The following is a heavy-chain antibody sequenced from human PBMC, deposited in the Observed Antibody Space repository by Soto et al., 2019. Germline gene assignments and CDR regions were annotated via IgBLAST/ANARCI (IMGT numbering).Heavy chain of an antibody. J-gene: IGHJ4*02. Sequence: ASVKVSCKASGYSFTGFSIHWVRQAPGQGLEWMGWINPNDGGTNYAQEFQGRVTVTRDTSISTAYMELSRLRSDDTAVYYCAKDGYDFWGQGTQVTVSKDGYDLWGQGTLVTVPS. V-gene: IGHV1-2*02. CDR1: GYSFTGFS. CDR2: INPNDGGT. CDR3: AKDGYDFWGQGTQVTVSKDGYDL. D-gene: IGHD5-12*01.